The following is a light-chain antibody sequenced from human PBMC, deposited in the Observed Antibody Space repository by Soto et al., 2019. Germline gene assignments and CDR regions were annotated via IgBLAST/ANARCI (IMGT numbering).Light chain of an antibody. CDR2: EVV. V-gene: IGLV2-8*01. Sequence: QSVLTQPPSASGTPGQSVTISCTGTKRDIGVYDFVSWYQHHPGKAPRLIIYEVVQRPSGVPDRFSGSKSCNTASLTVSGLQAADEADYFCKSYASSNTYVFGSGTKLTVL. CDR1: KRDIGVYDF. CDR3: KSYASSNTYV. J-gene: IGLJ1*01.